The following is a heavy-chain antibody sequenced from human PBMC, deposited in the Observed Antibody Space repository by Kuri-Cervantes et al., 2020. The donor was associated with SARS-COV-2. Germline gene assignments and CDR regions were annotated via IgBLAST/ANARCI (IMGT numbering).Heavy chain of an antibody. CDR2: ISSSGSTI. D-gene: IGHD4-17*01. CDR3: ARVRGDYAPDYYYYYGMDV. V-gene: IGHV3-48*03. J-gene: IGHJ6*02. CDR1: GFTFSSYE. Sequence: GESLKISCAASGFTFSSYEMNWVRQAPGKGLEWVSYISSSGSTIYYADSVKGRFTISRDNAKNSLYLQMNSLRAEDTAVYYCARVRGDYAPDYYYYYGMDVWGQGTTVTVSS.